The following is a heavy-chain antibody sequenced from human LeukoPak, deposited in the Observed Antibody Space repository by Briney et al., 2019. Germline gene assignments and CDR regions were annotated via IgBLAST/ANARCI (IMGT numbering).Heavy chain of an antibody. CDR3: AKPARTDAFDI. CDR2: ISYDGSNK. V-gene: IGHV3-30*04. CDR1: GFTFSSYA. J-gene: IGHJ3*02. Sequence: GGSLRLSCAASGFTFSSYAMHWVRQAPGKGLEWVAVISYDGSNKYYADSVKGRFTISRDNSKNTLSLQMNSLRADDTAVYYCAKPARTDAFDIWGQGTMVTVSS. D-gene: IGHD1-14*01.